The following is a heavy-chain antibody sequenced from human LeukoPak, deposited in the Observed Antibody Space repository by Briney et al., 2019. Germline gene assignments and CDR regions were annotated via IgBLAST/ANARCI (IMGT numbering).Heavy chain of an antibody. Sequence: SETLSLTCTVSGGSISSYYWTWIRQPPGKGLEWIGYMFYSGSSNYNHSLRSRVTISVDTSKNQISLKLSSVTAADTAVYYCARFNRNSSGWIDYWGQGTLVTVSS. J-gene: IGHJ4*02. CDR2: MFYSGSS. CDR1: GGSISSYY. V-gene: IGHV4-59*01. CDR3: ARFNRNSSGWIDY. D-gene: IGHD6-19*01.